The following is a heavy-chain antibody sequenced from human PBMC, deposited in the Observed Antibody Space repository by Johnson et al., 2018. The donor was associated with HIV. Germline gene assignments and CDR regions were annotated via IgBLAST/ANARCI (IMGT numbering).Heavy chain of an antibody. V-gene: IGHV3-7*02. J-gene: IGHJ3*02. Sequence: MQLVESGGGLVQPGGSLRLSCAASGFNFGGYWMSWVRQAPGKGLEWVANIKQDGSEKYYVDSVKGRFTISRDNSKNTLYLQMNSLRAEDTAVYYCARYGYRPEAAFDIWGQGTMVTVSS. CDR1: GFNFGGYW. CDR2: IKQDGSEK. CDR3: ARYGYRPEAAFDI. D-gene: IGHD5-24*01.